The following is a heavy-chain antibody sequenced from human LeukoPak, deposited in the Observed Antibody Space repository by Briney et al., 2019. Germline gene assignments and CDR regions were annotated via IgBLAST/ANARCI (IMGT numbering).Heavy chain of an antibody. Sequence: GGSLRLSCATSGFTFSNHGMTWVRQAPGKGLEWVSGISSSSSYIYYADSVKGRFTISRDNAKNSLYLQMNSLRAEDTAVYYCARDGGPGGLRYFDWLLSPFDYWGQGTLVTVSS. CDR2: ISSSSSYI. CDR1: GFTFSNHG. D-gene: IGHD3-9*01. J-gene: IGHJ4*02. V-gene: IGHV3-21*01. CDR3: ARDGGPGGLRYFDWLLSPFDY.